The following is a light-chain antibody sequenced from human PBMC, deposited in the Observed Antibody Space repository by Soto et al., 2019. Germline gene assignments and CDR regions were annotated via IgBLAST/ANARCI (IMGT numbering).Light chain of an antibody. J-gene: IGKJ1*01. CDR1: QSIDTY. V-gene: IGKV1-39*01. CDR3: QQSDTIPWT. CDR2: VAS. Sequence: DIPMTQSPSSLSASVGDRVTIKCRASQSIDTYLNWYQQKPGKAPKVLIYVASRLQTGVPSRFSGSGSGTDFSLTITSLQPEDSATYFCQQSDTIPWTFGQGTRVEVK.